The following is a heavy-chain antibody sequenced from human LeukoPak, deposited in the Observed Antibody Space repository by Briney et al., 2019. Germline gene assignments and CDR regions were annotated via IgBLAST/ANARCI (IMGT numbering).Heavy chain of an antibody. CDR1: GFTFSNAW. Sequence: GGSLRLSCAASGFTFSNAWLSWVRQAPGRGVEGVGRIKSKTGGGTTDYAAPVKDRFTISRGDSKTTLHLQMNSLKTEDTAVYYCTTDPTVTFDYWGQGTLVTVSS. J-gene: IGHJ4*02. D-gene: IGHD4-17*01. CDR3: TTDPTVTFDY. CDR2: IKSKTGGGTT. V-gene: IGHV3-15*01.